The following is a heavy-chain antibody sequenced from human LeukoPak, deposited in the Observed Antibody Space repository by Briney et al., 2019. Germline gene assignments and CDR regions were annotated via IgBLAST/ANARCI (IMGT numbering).Heavy chain of an antibody. D-gene: IGHD3-22*01. J-gene: IGHJ4*02. CDR2: ISSSSSYI. V-gene: IGHV3-21*01. Sequence: MAGGSLRLSCAASGFTFSSYSMNWVRQAPGKGREWFSSISSSSSYIYYADSVKGRFTISRDKSKNSLYLQMNSLRAEDTAVYYCANYRTPYYYDSQYDYWGQGTLVTVSS. CDR1: GFTFSSYS. CDR3: ANYRTPYYYDSQYDY.